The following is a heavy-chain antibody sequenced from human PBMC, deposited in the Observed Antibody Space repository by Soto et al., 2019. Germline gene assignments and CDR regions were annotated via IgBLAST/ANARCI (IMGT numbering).Heavy chain of an antibody. J-gene: IGHJ6*02. CDR2: ISYDGTYK. V-gene: IGHV3-30*14. D-gene: IGHD5-12*01. Sequence: GSLRLACSASGFTFNNFAMHWVRQAAGKGLEWVAFISYDGTYKYYADSVRVSFTVYRDNSKSTLFPQMNSLKFEDTAVYVCANEVDVAFSSLQYGMDVWGQGTKVTVYS. CDR1: GFTFNNFA. CDR3: ANEVDVAFSSLQYGMDV.